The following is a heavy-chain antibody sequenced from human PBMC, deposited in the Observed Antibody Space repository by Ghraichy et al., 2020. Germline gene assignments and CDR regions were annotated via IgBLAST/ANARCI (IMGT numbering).Heavy chain of an antibody. V-gene: IGHV3-9*01. CDR3: AKDKPRYNYDFWSGYYTNYYYYYMDV. J-gene: IGHJ6*03. D-gene: IGHD3-3*01. Sequence: SLNISCAASGFTFDDYAMHWVRQAPGKGLEWVSGISWNSGSIGYADSVKGRFTISRDNAKNSLYLQMNSLRAEDTALYYCAKDKPRYNYDFWSGYYTNYYYYYMDVWGKGTTVTVSS. CDR1: GFTFDDYA. CDR2: ISWNSGSI.